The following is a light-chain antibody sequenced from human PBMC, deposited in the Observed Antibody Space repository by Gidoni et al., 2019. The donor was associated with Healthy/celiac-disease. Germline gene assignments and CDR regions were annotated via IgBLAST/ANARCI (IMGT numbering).Light chain of an antibody. J-gene: IGKJ5*01. V-gene: IGKV1-33*01. Sequence: DIQMTQSPSSLSASVGDRVTITCQASQDISNYLNWYQQKPGKDPKLLIYDASNLETGVPSSFSGSGSGTDFTFTISSLQPEDIATYYCQQYDNRITFGQVTRLEIK. CDR2: DAS. CDR1: QDISNY. CDR3: QQYDNRIT.